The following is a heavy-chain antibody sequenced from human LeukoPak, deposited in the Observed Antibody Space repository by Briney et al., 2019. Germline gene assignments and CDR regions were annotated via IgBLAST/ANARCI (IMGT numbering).Heavy chain of an antibody. J-gene: IGHJ1*01. Sequence: ASVKVSFKASGYTFTVYYIHWVRQAPGQGLEWMGWINPNSGGTNYAQKFQGRVTMTRDTSISTAYMEMSRLRSGDTAVYYCARGDCSGGSCNSLYFQHWGQGTLVTVSS. CDR1: GYTFTVYY. V-gene: IGHV1-2*02. CDR3: ARGDCSGGSCNSLYFQH. CDR2: INPNSGGT. D-gene: IGHD2-15*01.